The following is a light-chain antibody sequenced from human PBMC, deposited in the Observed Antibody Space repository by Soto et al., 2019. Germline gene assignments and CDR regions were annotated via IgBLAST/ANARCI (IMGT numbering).Light chain of an antibody. CDR3: AAWDDSLSAHVV. Sequence: VVTQPPSASGTPGQRVTISCSGSSSNIGSNYVYWYQQLPGTAPKLLIYRNNQRPSGVPDRFSGSKSGTSASLAISGLRSEDEADYYCAAWDDSLSAHVVFGGGTQLTVL. CDR2: RNN. V-gene: IGLV1-47*01. J-gene: IGLJ2*01. CDR1: SSNIGSNY.